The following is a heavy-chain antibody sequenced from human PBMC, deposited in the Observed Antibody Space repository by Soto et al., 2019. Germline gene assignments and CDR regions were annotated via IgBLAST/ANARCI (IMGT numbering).Heavy chain of an antibody. V-gene: IGHV3-49*04. CDR1: GFTFGDYA. CDR3: TSTPSYDFWSGYSFGYYYGMDV. CDR2: IRSKAYGGTT. D-gene: IGHD3-3*01. J-gene: IGHJ6*02. Sequence: GGSLRLSCTASGFTFGDYAMSWVRQAPGKGLEWVGFIRSKAYGGTTEYAASVKGRFTISRDDSKSIAYLQMNSLKTEDTAVYYCTSTPSYDFWSGYSFGYYYGMDVWGQGTTVTVS.